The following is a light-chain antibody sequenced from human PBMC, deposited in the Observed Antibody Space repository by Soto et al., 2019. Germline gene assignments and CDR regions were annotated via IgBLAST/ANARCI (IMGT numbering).Light chain of an antibody. J-gene: IGKJ1*01. CDR3: QKYSQWPRWT. CDR2: GAS. CDR1: QSISRN. V-gene: IGKV3-15*01. Sequence: DIVSTQSPATLSMSPGERASLSCRASQSISRNLAWYQQKSGQAPRLLIYGASTRATGIPARFSGSGSGTEFTLTIRSLQSEDFAVYYCQKYSQWPRWTVGQGNKGDIK.